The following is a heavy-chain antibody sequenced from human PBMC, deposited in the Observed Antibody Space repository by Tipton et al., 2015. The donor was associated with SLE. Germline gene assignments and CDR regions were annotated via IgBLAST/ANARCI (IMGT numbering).Heavy chain of an antibody. CDR2: INSYNGYT. V-gene: IGHV1-18*01. CDR1: GYTFTSYV. CDR3: AGVGGAGGAFDI. Sequence: QLVQSGAEVKKPGASVKVSCEASGYTFTSYVISWVRQAPGQGLQWMGWINSYNGYTNYPQKFKGRVTMTTDPSTSTAYMDLRSLGPDDSAVYFGAGVGGAGGAFDIWGQGTMVTVSS. D-gene: IGHD3-16*01. J-gene: IGHJ3*02.